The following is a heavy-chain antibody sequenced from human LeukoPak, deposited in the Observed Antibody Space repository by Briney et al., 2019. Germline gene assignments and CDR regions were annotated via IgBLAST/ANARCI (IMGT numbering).Heavy chain of an antibody. CDR2: IYTGGST. D-gene: IGHD6-13*01. Sequence: GGSLRLSCAASGVTVSSNYMSWVRQAPGKGLEWVSLIYTGGSTSYADSVKGRFTISRDNSKNTLYLQMNSLRAEDTAVYYCAREAAGYHYYYGMDVWGQGTTVTVSS. J-gene: IGHJ6*02. CDR3: AREAAGYHYYYGMDV. V-gene: IGHV3-53*01. CDR1: GVTVSSNY.